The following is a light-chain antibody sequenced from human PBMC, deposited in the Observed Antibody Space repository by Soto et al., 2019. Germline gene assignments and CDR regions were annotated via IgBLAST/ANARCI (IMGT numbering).Light chain of an antibody. J-gene: IGLJ2*01. CDR2: GVT. Sequence: QSALTQPASVSGSPGQSITISCTGTSSDIGGHDDVSWYQQHPGKVPKLLIYGVTDRPSGVSNRFSGSKSGTSASLAITGLQAEDEADYYCQSYDSSLSGVVFGGGTKLTVL. V-gene: IGLV2-14*03. CDR1: SSDIGGHDD. CDR3: QSYDSSLSGVV.